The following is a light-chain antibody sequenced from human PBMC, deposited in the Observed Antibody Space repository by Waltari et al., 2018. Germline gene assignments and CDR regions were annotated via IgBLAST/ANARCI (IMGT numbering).Light chain of an antibody. CDR3: QQLNSFPPT. J-gene: IGKJ3*01. CDR1: QGVSRY. V-gene: IGKV1-9*01. Sequence: DIQLTQSPSFLSASVGDRVTITCRASQGVSRYLAWYQQKPGTAPKLLLYAASTLQSGVPSRFSGSGSGTEFTLTISSLQPEDCAAYYCQQLNSFPPTFGPGTKVDIK. CDR2: AAS.